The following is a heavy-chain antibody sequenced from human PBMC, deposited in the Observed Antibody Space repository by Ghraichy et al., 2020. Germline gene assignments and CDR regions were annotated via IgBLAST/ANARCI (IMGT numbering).Heavy chain of an antibody. J-gene: IGHJ4*02. CDR2: ISSSGSTI. Sequence: LSLTCAASGFTFSSYEMNWVRQAPGKGLEWVSYISSSGSTIYYADSVKGRFTITRDNAKNSLYLQMNSLRAEDTAVYYCARGPAAAGFPAHFDYWGQGTLVTVSS. CDR3: ARGPAAAGFPAHFDY. CDR1: GFTFSSYE. V-gene: IGHV3-48*03. D-gene: IGHD6-13*01.